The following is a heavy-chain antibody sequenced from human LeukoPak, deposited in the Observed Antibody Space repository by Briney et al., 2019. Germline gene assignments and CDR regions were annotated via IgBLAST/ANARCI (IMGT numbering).Heavy chain of an antibody. D-gene: IGHD3-22*01. J-gene: IGHJ3*02. CDR1: GYSFTTYG. Sequence: GASVKVSCKASGYSFTTYGISWVRQAPGQGLEWMGWISAYNGNTNYAQKVQGRVTMTTDTSTSTAYMELRSLRSDDTAVYYCTRDSGYYDPSGYYGDGFNMWGQGTMVTVSS. V-gene: IGHV1-18*01. CDR2: ISAYNGNT. CDR3: TRDSGYYDPSGYYGDGFNM.